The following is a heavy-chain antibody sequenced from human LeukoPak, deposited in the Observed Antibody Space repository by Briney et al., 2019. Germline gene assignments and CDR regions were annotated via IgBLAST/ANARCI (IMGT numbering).Heavy chain of an antibody. CDR1: GFTFSSYG. Sequence: GGSLRLSCAASGFTFSSYGMHWVRQAPGKGLEWVAVISYDGSNKYYADSVKGRFTISRDNSKNTLYLQMNSLRAEDTAVYYCAKEGMMTTVTSALFDYWGQGTLVTVSS. J-gene: IGHJ4*02. V-gene: IGHV3-30*18. CDR3: AKEGMMTTVTSALFDY. D-gene: IGHD4-17*01. CDR2: ISYDGSNK.